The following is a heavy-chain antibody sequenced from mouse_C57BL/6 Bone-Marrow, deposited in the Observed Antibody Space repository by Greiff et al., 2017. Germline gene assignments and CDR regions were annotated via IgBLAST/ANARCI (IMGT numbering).Heavy chain of an antibody. CDR3: VGHGKGFDY. CDR1: GFSFNTYA. Sequence: DVKLVESGGGLVQPKGSLKLSCAASGFSFNTYAMNWVRQAPGKGLEWVARIRSKSNNYATYYADSVKDRFTISRDDSESMLYLQMNNLKTEDTAMYYCVGHGKGFDYWGQGTTLTVSS. V-gene: IGHV10-1*01. CDR2: IRSKSNNYAT. J-gene: IGHJ2*01.